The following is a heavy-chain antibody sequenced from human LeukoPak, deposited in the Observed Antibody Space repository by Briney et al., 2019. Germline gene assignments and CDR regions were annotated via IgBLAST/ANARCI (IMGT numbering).Heavy chain of an antibody. CDR1: GFTFSTFA. V-gene: IGHV3-23*01. Sequence: PGGSLRLSCAASGFTFSTFAMSWVRQAPGKGLEWVSAISGSGDSTYYADSVKGRFTISRDKSKNTLYLQMNSLRAEDTAVYYCAKMPTGEYQLPEWGYFDYWGQGTLVTVSS. J-gene: IGHJ4*02. D-gene: IGHD2-2*01. CDR2: ISGSGDST. CDR3: AKMPTGEYQLPEWGYFDY.